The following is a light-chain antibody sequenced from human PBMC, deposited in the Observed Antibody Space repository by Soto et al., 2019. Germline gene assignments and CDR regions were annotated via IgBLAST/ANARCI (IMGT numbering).Light chain of an antibody. J-gene: IGKJ5*01. CDR1: QSVSSSY. CDR2: GAS. Sequence: EIVLTQSPGTLSLSPGERATLSCRASQSVSSSYLAWYQQKPGQAPRLLIYGASSRATSIPDRFSGSGSGTDFTLTISRLEPEDFAVYYCQQYGSSPLVPFGQGTRLEIK. CDR3: QQYGSSPLVP. V-gene: IGKV3-20*01.